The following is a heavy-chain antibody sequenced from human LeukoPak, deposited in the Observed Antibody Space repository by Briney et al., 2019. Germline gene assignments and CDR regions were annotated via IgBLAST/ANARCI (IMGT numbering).Heavy chain of an antibody. Sequence: GGSLRLSCGASGFTFSSYWMSWVRQAPGKGLEWVANIKEDGSEKYYVDSVKGRFTISRDNAKNSLYLQTNSMRAEDTAVYYCARARVEDCSGGSCYAPYYYYGMDVWGQGTTVTVSS. CDR2: IKEDGSEK. CDR3: ARARVEDCSGGSCYAPYYYYGMDV. J-gene: IGHJ6*02. D-gene: IGHD2-15*01. CDR1: GFTFSSYW. V-gene: IGHV3-7*03.